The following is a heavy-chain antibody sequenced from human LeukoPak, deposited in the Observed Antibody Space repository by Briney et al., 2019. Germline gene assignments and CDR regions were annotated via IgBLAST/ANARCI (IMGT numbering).Heavy chain of an antibody. CDR1: GDSITNSNFY. CDR2: IFHSGST. V-gene: IGHV4-39*01. D-gene: IGHD3-9*01. CDR3: AGRGIVTGYFDF. J-gene: IGHJ4*02. Sequence: SETLSLTCTVSGDSITNSNFYWGWIRQSPGKGLEWIGSIFHSGSTNYNPSLKSRVTISVDTSKNQFYLRVRSVTAAETALYYCAGRGIVTGYFDFWGRGALVTVSS.